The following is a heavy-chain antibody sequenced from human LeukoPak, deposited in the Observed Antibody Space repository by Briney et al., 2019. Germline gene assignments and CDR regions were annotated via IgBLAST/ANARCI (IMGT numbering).Heavy chain of an antibody. V-gene: IGHV3-23*01. Sequence: GGSLRLSCAASGFTLSSYAMTWVRQTPGKGLDWVSGISGSGGSTYYADSVKGRFTISRDNSKNTLYLQMNSLRAEDTAVYYCAKEGGYSYDYYFDYWGQGTLVTVSS. CDR3: AKEGGYSYDYYFDY. CDR1: GFTLSSYA. J-gene: IGHJ4*02. D-gene: IGHD5-18*01. CDR2: ISGSGGST.